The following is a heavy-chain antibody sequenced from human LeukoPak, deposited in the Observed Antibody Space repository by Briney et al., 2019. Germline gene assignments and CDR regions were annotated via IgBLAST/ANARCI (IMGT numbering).Heavy chain of an antibody. Sequence: GGSLRLSCAPSGYIFCIHGMHWVRQAPGKGLECVSAICGSGGSTYYGDSVKGRYTISRDNSKHPLYLQMNSLRAEDTPVYYCARTYSSDNWFDPWGQGTLVTVSS. D-gene: IGHD6-25*01. J-gene: IGHJ5*02. CDR2: ICGSGGST. CDR1: GYIFCIHG. CDR3: ARTYSSDNWFDP. V-gene: IGHV3-23*01.